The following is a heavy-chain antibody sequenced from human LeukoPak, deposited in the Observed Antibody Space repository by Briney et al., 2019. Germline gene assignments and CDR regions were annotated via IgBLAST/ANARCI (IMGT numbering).Heavy chain of an antibody. V-gene: IGHV4-34*01. J-gene: IGHJ4*02. CDR1: GGSFSGYY. CDR2: INHSGST. CDR3: ARGNQYYDILTGKDY. Sequence: SETLSLTCAVYGGSFSGYYWSWIRQPPGKGLEWIGEINHSGSTNYNPSLKSRVTISVDTSKNQFSLKLSSVPAADTAVYYCARGNQYYDILTGKDYWGQGTLVTVSS. D-gene: IGHD3-9*01.